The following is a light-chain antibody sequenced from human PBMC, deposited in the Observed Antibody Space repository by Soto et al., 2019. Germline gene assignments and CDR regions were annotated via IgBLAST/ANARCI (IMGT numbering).Light chain of an antibody. J-gene: IGKJ4*01. V-gene: IGKV1-5*03. CDR2: EAS. CDR3: QQRSNWPLS. CDR1: QSIKRW. Sequence: DMQMTQSPSTLSASVGDRVTITCRASQSIKRWLAWYQHKPGKAPALLIYEASSLESGVPSRFSGSGFGTEFTLTISSLEPEDFAVYYCQQRSNWPLSFGGGTKVEIK.